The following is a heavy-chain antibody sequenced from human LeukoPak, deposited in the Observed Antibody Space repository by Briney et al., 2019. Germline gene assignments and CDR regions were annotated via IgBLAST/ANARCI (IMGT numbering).Heavy chain of an antibody. CDR2: TYYSGST. CDR3: ARLSVAGREAVDY. J-gene: IGHJ4*02. V-gene: IGHV4-39*01. Sequence: SETLSLTCTVSGGSISSSSYYWGWIRQPPGKGLEWIGSTYYSGSTYYNPSLKSRVTISVDTSKNQFSLKLSSVTAADTAVYYCARLSVAGREAVDYWGQGTLVTVSS. D-gene: IGHD6-19*01. CDR1: GGSISSSSYY.